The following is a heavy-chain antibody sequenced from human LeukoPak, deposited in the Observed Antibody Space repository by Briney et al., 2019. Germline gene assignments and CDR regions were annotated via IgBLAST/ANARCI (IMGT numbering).Heavy chain of an antibody. CDR2: IWYDGSNK. CDR1: GFTFSNYG. CDR3: ARENLLGGYFDY. D-gene: IGHD2-15*01. V-gene: IGHV3-33*01. J-gene: IGHJ4*02. Sequence: PGGFLRLSCAASGFTFSNYGMHWVRQAPGKGLEWVAVIWYDGSNKYYADSVKGRFTFSRDNSKNTLYLQMNSLRAEDTAVYYCARENLLGGYFDYWGQGILVTVSS.